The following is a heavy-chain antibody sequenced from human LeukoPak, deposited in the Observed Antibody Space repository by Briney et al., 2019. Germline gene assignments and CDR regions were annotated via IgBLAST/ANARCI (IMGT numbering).Heavy chain of an antibody. CDR1: GFTFSSYA. CDR2: ISGSGGST. D-gene: IGHD6-19*01. CDR3: AKGADSSGWYWVY. V-gene: IGHV3-23*01. Sequence: GGSLRLSCAASGFTFSSYAMSWVREAPGKGLEWGSAISGSGGSTYYADSVKGRLTISRDNSKKTLYLQMNSLRAEDTAVYYCAKGADSSGWYWVYWGQGTLVTVSS. J-gene: IGHJ4*02.